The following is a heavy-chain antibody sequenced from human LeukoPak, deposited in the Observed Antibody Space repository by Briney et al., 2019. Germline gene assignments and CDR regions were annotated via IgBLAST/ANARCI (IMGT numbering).Heavy chain of an antibody. V-gene: IGHV3-23*01. Sequence: GGSLRLSCAASGFTFKSYTMSWVRQAPGKGLEWVSGISGSGDSTYYADSVKGRFTISRDNSKNTLYLQMNSLRAEDTALYYCAKGHLAVASWGQGSLVTVSS. D-gene: IGHD6-19*01. CDR1: GFTFKSYT. J-gene: IGHJ5*02. CDR3: AKGHLAVAS. CDR2: ISGSGDST.